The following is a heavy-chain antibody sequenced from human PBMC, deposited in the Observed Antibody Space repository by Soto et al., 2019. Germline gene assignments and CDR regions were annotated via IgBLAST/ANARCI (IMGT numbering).Heavy chain of an antibody. V-gene: IGHV4-59*01. Sequence: SETLSLTCTVSGGSISSYYWSWIRQPPGKGLVWIGYIYYSGSTNYNPSLKSRVTISVDTSKNQFSLKLSSVTAADTAVYYCAADLPDWGAYAFDYWGQGTLVTVSS. CDR1: GGSISSYY. CDR3: AADLPDWGAYAFDY. J-gene: IGHJ4*02. CDR2: IYYSGST. D-gene: IGHD3-16*01.